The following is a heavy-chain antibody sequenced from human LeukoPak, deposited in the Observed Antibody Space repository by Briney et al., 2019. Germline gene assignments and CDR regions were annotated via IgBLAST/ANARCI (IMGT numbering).Heavy chain of an antibody. Sequence: ASVKVSSKASGYTFTSYGISWVRQAPGQGLEWMGWISAYNGNTNYAQKLQGRVTMTTDTSTSTAYMELRSLRSDDTAVYYCARDPRGEAVAVDYYYGMDVWGQGTTVTVSS. CDR1: GYTFTSYG. D-gene: IGHD6-19*01. J-gene: IGHJ6*02. V-gene: IGHV1-18*01. CDR3: ARDPRGEAVAVDYYYGMDV. CDR2: ISAYNGNT.